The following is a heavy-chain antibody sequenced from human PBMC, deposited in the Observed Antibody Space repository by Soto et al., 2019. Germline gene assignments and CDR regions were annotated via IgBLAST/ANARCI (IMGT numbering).Heavy chain of an antibody. CDR1: GDSISNSDYY. Sequence: QLQLQESGPGLVKPSETLSLTCTVSGDSISNSDYYWSWIRQPPGKGLECIGSIYHSGAAYYHQSLKSRVAISIDTSKNQFSLQVSSVTAADTAVYYCARRRRDSSGYYYLYYWGQGTLVTVSS. CDR2: IYHSGAA. J-gene: IGHJ4*02. V-gene: IGHV4-39*01. D-gene: IGHD3-22*01. CDR3: ARRRRDSSGYYYLYY.